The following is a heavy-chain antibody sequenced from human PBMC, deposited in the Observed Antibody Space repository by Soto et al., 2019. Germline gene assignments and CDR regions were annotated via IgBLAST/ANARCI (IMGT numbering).Heavy chain of an antibody. CDR1: GFTFDDYT. V-gene: IGHV3-43*01. Sequence: GGSLRLSCAASGFTFDDYTMHWVRQAPGKGLEWVSLISWDGGSTYYADSVKGRFTISRDNSKNSLYLQMNSLRTEDTALYYCAKDMSGAFERDYSGFGTVGGMDVWGQGTTVTVSS. D-gene: IGHD4-4*01. CDR2: ISWDGGST. CDR3: AKDMSGAFERDYSGFGTVGGMDV. J-gene: IGHJ6*02.